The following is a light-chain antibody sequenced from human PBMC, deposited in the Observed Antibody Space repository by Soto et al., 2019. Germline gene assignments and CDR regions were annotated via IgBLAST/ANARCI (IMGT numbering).Light chain of an antibody. CDR2: KAS. CDR3: QHYNSYSEP. Sequence: DIQMTQSPSTLSASVGDRVTITCRASQSISSWLSWYQQKPGKAPNLLIYKASSLESGVPSRFSGSGSGTEFTLTLSSLQPDDFATYYCQHYNSYSEPFGQGTKVDI. CDR1: QSISSW. J-gene: IGKJ1*01. V-gene: IGKV1-5*03.